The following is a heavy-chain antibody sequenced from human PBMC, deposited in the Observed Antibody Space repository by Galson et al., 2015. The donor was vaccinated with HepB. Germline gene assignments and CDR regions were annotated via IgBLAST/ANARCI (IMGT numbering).Heavy chain of an antibody. CDR3: ARASYGDWGSDAFDI. D-gene: IGHD4-17*01. V-gene: IGHV3-7*01. J-gene: IGHJ3*02. Sequence: SLRLSCAASGFTFSSYWMNWVRQAPGKGLEWVANIKQDGSEKHYVESVEGRFTISRDNAKNSVDLQMSSLRAEDTAVYYCARASYGDWGSDAFDIWGQGTMVTVSS. CDR1: GFTFSSYW. CDR2: IKQDGSEK.